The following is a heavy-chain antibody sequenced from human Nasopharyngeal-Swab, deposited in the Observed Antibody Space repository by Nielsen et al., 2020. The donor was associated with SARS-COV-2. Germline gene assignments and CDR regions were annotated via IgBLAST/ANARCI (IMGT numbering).Heavy chain of an antibody. CDR1: GFTFSSYA. CDR3: AKDRVVLLRPYYYYGMDV. Sequence: GESLKISCAASGFTFSSYAMSWVRQAPGKGLEWVSVISGSGDSTYYADSVKGRFTISRDNSKNTLYLQMNSLRAEDTAVYHCAKDRVVLLRPYYYYGMDVWGQGTTVTVSS. D-gene: IGHD2-21*01. V-gene: IGHV3-23*01. J-gene: IGHJ6*02. CDR2: ISGSGDST.